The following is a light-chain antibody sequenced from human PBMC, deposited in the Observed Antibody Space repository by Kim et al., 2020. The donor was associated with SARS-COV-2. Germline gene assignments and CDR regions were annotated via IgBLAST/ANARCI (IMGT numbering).Light chain of an antibody. V-gene: IGLV3-25*03. Sequence: SYELTQPPSVSVSPGQTARITCSGDALPKQYAYWYHQKPGQAPVLVMYEDNRRPPGIPERFSASSSGTTVTLTISGVQAEDEADYYCQSADSSGTYEVFGGGTKLTVL. CDR1: ALPKQY. CDR2: EDN. CDR3: QSADSSGTYEV. J-gene: IGLJ2*01.